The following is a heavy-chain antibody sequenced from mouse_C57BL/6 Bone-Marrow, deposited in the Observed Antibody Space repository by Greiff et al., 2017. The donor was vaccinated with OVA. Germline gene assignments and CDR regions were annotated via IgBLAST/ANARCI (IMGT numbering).Heavy chain of an antibody. J-gene: IGHJ3*01. CDR3: ASMRGYYGSRFAY. D-gene: IGHD1-1*01. V-gene: IGHV5-6*01. CDR1: GFTFSSYG. CDR2: ISSGGSYT. Sequence: EVQLVESGGDLVKPGGSLKLSCAASGFTFSSYGMSWVRQTPDKRLEWVATISSGGSYTYYPDSVKGRFTISRDNAKNTLYLQMSSLKSEDTAMYYCASMRGYYGSRFAYWGQGTLVTVSA.